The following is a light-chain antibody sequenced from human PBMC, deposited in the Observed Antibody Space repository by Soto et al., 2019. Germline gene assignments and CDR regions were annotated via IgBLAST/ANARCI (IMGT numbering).Light chain of an antibody. Sequence: LTQPASVSGSPGQSITISCTGTSSDVGSYNLVSWYQQHPGKAPKLMIYEGSKRPSGVSNRFSGSKSGNTASLTISGLQAEDEADYYCCSYAGSSTLVFGGGTK. CDR2: EGS. CDR1: SSDVGSYNL. J-gene: IGLJ2*01. CDR3: CSYAGSSTLV. V-gene: IGLV2-23*01.